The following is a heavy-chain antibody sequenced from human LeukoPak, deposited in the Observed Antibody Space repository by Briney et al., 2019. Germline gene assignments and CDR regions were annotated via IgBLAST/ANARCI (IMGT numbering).Heavy chain of an antibody. D-gene: IGHD2-21*02. CDR1: GSTFTSNG. CDR3: ARDWDCGGDCYSVY. CDR2: MNTNSGNT. V-gene: IGHV1-8*02. Sequence: EASVKVSCNASGSTFTSNGNSWVRQAPGQGLELMGWMNTNSGNTGNSQKFQGRVAMTRNTSKTTAYMELSSLRAEDTAVYYCARDWDCGGDCYSVYWGQGTLVTVSS. J-gene: IGHJ4*02.